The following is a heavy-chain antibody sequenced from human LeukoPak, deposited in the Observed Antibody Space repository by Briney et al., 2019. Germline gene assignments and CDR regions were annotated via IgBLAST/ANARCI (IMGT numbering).Heavy chain of an antibody. J-gene: IGHJ3*02. CDR2: IYYSGST. V-gene: IGHV4-30-4*01. CDR3: ARVGRMVKGAFDI. D-gene: IGHD5-18*01. Sequence: SETLSLTCTVSGGSISSGDYYWSWIRQPPGKGLEWIGYIYYSGSTYYNPSPKSRVTISVDTSKNQFSLKLSSVTAADTAVYYCARVGRMVKGAFDIWGQGTMVTVSS. CDR1: GGSISSGDYY.